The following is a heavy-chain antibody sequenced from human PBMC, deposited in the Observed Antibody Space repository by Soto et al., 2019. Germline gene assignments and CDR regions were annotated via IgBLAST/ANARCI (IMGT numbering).Heavy chain of an antibody. CDR2: ISGSGENT. D-gene: IGHD2-15*01. CDR3: AKXXXXXXXXDLFGGNPPADY. Sequence: EVQLLESGGALLQPGGSLRLSCAASGFTFSSYAMNWVRQTPGKGLQWVSAISGSGENTYYADSVKGRFTISRDNSKNILYLHMNGLTVEDTAMYYCAKXXXXXXXXDLFGGNPPADYWGQGTLVTVSS. V-gene: IGHV3-23*01. CDR1: GFTFSSYA. J-gene: IGHJ4*02.